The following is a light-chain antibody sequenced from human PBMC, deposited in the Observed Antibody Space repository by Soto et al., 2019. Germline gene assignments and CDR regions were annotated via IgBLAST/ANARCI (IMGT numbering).Light chain of an antibody. CDR3: QQSYTTPMWT. CDR2: AAS. Sequence: DIQMTPSPSSLSASVGDRVIISCRASQSISNYLNWYQQKPGKAPKLLINAASSLQSGVPSRFSGSGSGTDFTLTISSLQPEDFATYYCQQSYTTPMWTFGQGTKVEIK. V-gene: IGKV1-39*01. J-gene: IGKJ1*01. CDR1: QSISNY.